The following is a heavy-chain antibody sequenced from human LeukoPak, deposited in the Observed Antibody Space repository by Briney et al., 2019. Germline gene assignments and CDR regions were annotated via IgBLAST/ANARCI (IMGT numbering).Heavy chain of an antibody. D-gene: IGHD3-22*01. V-gene: IGHV3-30*02. J-gene: IGHJ4*02. CDR1: GFTFSSYG. CDR2: IRYDGSNK. Sequence: PGGSLRLSCAASGFTFSSYGMHWVRQAPGKGLEWVAFIRYDGSNKYYADSVKGRFTISRDNSKNTLYLQMNSLRAEDTAVYYCAKVAGYYDSSGYLYYFDYWGQGTLVTVSS. CDR3: AKVAGYYDSSGYLYYFDY.